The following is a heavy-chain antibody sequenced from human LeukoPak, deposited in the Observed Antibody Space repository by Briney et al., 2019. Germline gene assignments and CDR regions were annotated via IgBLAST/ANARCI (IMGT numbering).Heavy chain of an antibody. V-gene: IGHV3-23*01. J-gene: IGHJ4*02. CDR3: AKMDDSLAYDY. CDR1: GLTVFSTF. D-gene: IGHD1-1*01. CDR2: ISGSGGST. Sequence: TGGSLRLSCEASGLTVFSTFMNWVRQAPGKGLEWVSAISGSGGSTYYADSVKGRFTISRDNSKNTLYLQMNSLRAEDTAVYYCAKMDDSLAYDYWGQGTLVTVSS.